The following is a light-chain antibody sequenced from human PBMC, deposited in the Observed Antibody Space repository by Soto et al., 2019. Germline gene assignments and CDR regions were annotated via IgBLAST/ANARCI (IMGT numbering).Light chain of an antibody. Sequence: IQLTQSPSSLSASVGDRVNITCRASQSISMFLAWYQQTPGKAPKLLIYAASSLQSGVPSRVSGSGSGTDFTLTISSLQPEDGATYYGQQSYSTLVTFGGGTKVDIK. V-gene: IGKV1-39*01. CDR3: QQSYSTLVT. CDR1: QSISMF. J-gene: IGKJ4*01. CDR2: AAS.